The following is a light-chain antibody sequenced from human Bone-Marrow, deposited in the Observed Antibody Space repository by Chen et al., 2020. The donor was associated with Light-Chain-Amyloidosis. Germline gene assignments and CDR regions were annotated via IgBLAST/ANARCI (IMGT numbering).Light chain of an antibody. J-gene: IGLJ1*01. V-gene: IGLV2-14*01. CDR2: EVT. Sequence: QSALTQPASVSGSPGQSITISCTGTSSDVCGDNHVSWYQQHPDKAPKLMIYEVTNRPSWVPDRFSGFKSDNTASLTISGLQTEDEADYFCSSYTITNTLVFGSGTRVTVL. CDR3: SSYTITNTLV. CDR1: SSDVCGDNH.